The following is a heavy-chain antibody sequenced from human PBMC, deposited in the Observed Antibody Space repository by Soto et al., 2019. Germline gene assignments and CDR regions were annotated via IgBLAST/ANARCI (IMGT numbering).Heavy chain of an antibody. Sequence: QVQLVESGGGVVQPGRSLRLSCAASGFTFSSYGMHWVRQAPGKGLEWVAVISSDGSTIYYADSVKGRFTISRDNSKNTLYLQMNSLRAEDTAVYYCAKDPRSSGTLPLYYFDYWGQGTLVTVSS. J-gene: IGHJ4*02. V-gene: IGHV3-30*18. CDR3: AKDPRSSGTLPLYYFDY. CDR1: GFTFSSYG. D-gene: IGHD1-26*01. CDR2: ISSDGSTI.